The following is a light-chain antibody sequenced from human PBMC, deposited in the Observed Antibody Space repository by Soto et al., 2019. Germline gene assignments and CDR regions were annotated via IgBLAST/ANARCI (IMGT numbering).Light chain of an antibody. J-gene: IGKJ4*01. CDR1: QSLLHSDGYNY. V-gene: IGKV2-28*01. Sequence: DVVMTQSPLSLPVTPGEPASISCRSSQSLLHSDGYNYLDWFLQRPGQSPQVLIYLGSNRAPGVPDRVSGSGSGTDFTLKISRVEAEDVGMYYCMQALQAPLTFGGGTKVESK. CDR3: MQALQAPLT. CDR2: LGS.